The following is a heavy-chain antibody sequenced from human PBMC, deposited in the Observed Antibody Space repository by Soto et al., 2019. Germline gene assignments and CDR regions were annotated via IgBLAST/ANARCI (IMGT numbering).Heavy chain of an antibody. J-gene: IGHJ3*02. D-gene: IGHD2-15*01. CDR1: GYTFTGYD. CDR3: AREVLCSGGSCYFNDAFDI. Sequence: ASVKVSCKAFGYTFTGYDSNWVRQATGQGLEWMGWMNPNSGNTGYAQKFQGRVTMTRNTSISTAYMELSSLRSEDTAVYYCAREVLCSGGSCYFNDAFDIWGQGTMVTVSS. V-gene: IGHV1-8*01. CDR2: MNPNSGNT.